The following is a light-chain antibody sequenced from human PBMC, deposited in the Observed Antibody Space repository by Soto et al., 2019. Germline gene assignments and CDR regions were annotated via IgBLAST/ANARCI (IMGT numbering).Light chain of an antibody. Sequence: DIQMTQSPSSLSASVGDRVTITCQASQDISNYLNWYQQKPGKAPKLLIYDASNLETGVPSRFSGSGSGTDFTFTISSLQPADTAKYYCQQYNSFWTFGQGTKVDIK. V-gene: IGKV1-33*01. CDR1: QDISNY. CDR3: QQYNSFWT. CDR2: DAS. J-gene: IGKJ1*01.